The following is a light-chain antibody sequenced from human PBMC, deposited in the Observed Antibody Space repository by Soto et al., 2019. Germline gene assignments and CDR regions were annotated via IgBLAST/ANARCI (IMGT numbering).Light chain of an antibody. CDR2: TAF. J-gene: IGKJ2*02. Sequence: DIQMTQSPSSLSASVGDRVTITCRARQSISGYLNWYQQKPGRAPNLLIYTAFSLQSGVPSRFSGSASGTDFTLTISSLQPEDFATYYWLQTYSTPGTFGHGTKLEIK. V-gene: IGKV1-39*01. CDR3: LQTYSTPGT. CDR1: QSISGY.